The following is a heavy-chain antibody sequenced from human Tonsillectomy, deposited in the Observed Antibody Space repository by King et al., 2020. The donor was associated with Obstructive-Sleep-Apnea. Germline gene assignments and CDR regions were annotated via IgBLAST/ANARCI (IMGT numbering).Heavy chain of an antibody. CDR2: IYYSGRT. V-gene: IGHV4-39*07. CDR3: STEGAGGTNWFDP. Sequence: QLKESGPGLVKPSDTLSLTCTVSGGSITSSIYYWGWIRQSPGKGLEWLGSIYYSGRTYYNPSLKSRVTISVDTSKNQFSLKVRFVTAADTAVYYCSTEGAGGTNWFDPWGQGTQVTVSS. CDR1: GGSITSSIYY. J-gene: IGHJ5*02. D-gene: IGHD6-13*01.